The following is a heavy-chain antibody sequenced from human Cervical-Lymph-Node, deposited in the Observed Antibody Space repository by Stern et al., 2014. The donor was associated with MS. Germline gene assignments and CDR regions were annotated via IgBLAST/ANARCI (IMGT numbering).Heavy chain of an antibody. Sequence: QVQLVESGAEVKKPGASVQVSCKASGYTFTSYGISWVRQAPGQGLEWMGWIRAYNGNPNYAQKLQGRVPMTTDTSTSTAYMELRSLRSDDTAVYYCATGYSSSWHGYYYGMDVWGQGTTVTVSS. J-gene: IGHJ6*02. CDR2: IRAYNGNP. D-gene: IGHD6-13*01. V-gene: IGHV1-18*01. CDR1: GYTFTSYG. CDR3: ATGYSSSWHGYYYGMDV.